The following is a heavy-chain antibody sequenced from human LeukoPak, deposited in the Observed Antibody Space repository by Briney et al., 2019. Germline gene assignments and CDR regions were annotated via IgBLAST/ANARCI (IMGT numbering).Heavy chain of an antibody. D-gene: IGHD3-22*01. V-gene: IGHV3-15*01. Sequence: GGSLRLSCAASGFSFSYAWMSWVRQAPGKGLEWVGRIKSKSDGETTDFPAPVKGRFTISRDDSKNTLYLQMNSLKTEDTAVYYCATSNMIEVRGYWGAFDIWGQGTVVTVSS. J-gene: IGHJ3*02. CDR3: ATSNMIEVRGYWGAFDI. CDR1: GFSFSYAW. CDR2: IKSKSDGETT.